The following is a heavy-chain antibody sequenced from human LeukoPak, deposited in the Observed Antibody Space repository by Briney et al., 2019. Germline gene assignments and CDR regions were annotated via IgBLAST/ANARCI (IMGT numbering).Heavy chain of an antibody. J-gene: IGHJ6*04. CDR2: ISSSGSTI. CDR3: AELGITMIGGV. Sequence: LSLTCTVSGYSISSDYWGWIRQPPGKGLEWVSYISSSGSTIYYADSVKGRFTISRDNAKNSLYLQMNSLRAEDTAVYYCAELGITMIGGVWGKGTTVTISS. CDR1: GYSISSDY. V-gene: IGHV3-11*04. D-gene: IGHD3-10*02.